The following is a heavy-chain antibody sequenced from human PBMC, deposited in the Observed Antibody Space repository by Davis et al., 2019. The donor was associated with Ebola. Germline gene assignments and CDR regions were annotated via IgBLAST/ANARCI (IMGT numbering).Heavy chain of an antibody. CDR2: IDYTGTT. J-gene: IGHJ4*02. V-gene: IGHV4-59*04. D-gene: IGHD3-3*01. CDR3: ARGPFWNHYYFDS. CDR1: GGSISSYY. Sequence: MPSETLSLTCTVSGGSISSYYWSWIRQPPGEGLEWIGYIDYTGTTYFYPSLESRVSISLGTSKTQFSLILKSVTAADTAVYYCARGPFWNHYYFDSWGQGTLVTVSS.